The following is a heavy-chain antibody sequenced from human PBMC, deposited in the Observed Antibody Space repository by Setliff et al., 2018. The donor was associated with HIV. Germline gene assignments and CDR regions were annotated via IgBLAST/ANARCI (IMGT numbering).Heavy chain of an antibody. J-gene: IGHJ3*02. V-gene: IGHV4-61*09. D-gene: IGHD1-26*01. CDR3: AKTSVGATGLYAFDI. Sequence: SETLSLTCTVSGGSIGRGSHCGSVSRQPAGKGLEWIGHIYTTGSTNYNPSLKSRVTISADTSNNQFSLRLTSMTAAATAVXYCAKTSVGATGLYAFDIWGQGTMVTVSS. CDR1: GGSIGRGSHC. CDR2: IYTTGST.